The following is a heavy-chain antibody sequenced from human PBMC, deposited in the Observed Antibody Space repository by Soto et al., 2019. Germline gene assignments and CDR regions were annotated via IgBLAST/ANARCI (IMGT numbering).Heavy chain of an antibody. D-gene: IGHD3-16*01. CDR3: ARKGGVSRDSLYYFDY. CDR1: ISSYYY. Sequence: ISSYYYRICLRQLPGKNLEWIGHIYYSGATDYTPSLKSRIIISVDTSKNQVSLKLTSVTTADTAIYFCARKGGVSRDSLYYFDYCGQGIVVT. V-gene: IGHV4-30-4*01. CDR2: IYYSGAT. J-gene: IGHJ4*02.